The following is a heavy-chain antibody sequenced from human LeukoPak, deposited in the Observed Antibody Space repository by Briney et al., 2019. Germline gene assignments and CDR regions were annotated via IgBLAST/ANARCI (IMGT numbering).Heavy chain of an antibody. Sequence: PSETLSLTCTVSGGSISSYYWSWIRQPPGKGLEWIGYIYYSGSTNYNPSLKSRVTISVDTSKNQFPLKLSSVTAADTAVYYCARTKGGSYSIDYWGQGTLVTVSS. CDR2: IYYSGST. CDR1: GGSISSYY. D-gene: IGHD1-26*01. J-gene: IGHJ4*02. V-gene: IGHV4-59*01. CDR3: ARTKGGSYSIDY.